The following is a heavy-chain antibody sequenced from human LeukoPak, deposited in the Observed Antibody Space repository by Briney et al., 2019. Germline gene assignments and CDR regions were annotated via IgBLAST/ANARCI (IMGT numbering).Heavy chain of an antibody. V-gene: IGHV3-21*01. Sequence: GGSLRLSCAASGFTFSSYSMSWVRQAPGKGLEWVSYISSSSSYIYYADSVKGRFTSSRDNAKNSLYLQMNSLRAEDTAVYYCAREYSWSEGEYYFDYWGQGTLVTVSS. J-gene: IGHJ4*02. CDR1: GFTFSSYS. CDR2: ISSSSSYI. CDR3: AREYSWSEGEYYFDY. D-gene: IGHD6-13*01.